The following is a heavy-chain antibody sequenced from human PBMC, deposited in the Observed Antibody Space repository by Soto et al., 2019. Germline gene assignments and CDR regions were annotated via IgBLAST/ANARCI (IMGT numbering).Heavy chain of an antibody. CDR3: ARAGSSWYEGSYYYGMDV. V-gene: IGHV1-69*12. CDR1: GGTFSSYA. J-gene: IGHJ6*02. D-gene: IGHD6-13*01. CDR2: IIPIFGTA. Sequence: QVQLVQSGAEVKKPGSSVKVSCKASGGTFSSYAISWVRQAPGQGLEWMGGIIPIFGTANYAQKFQGRVTITADESTSTADMELSSLRSEDTAVYYCARAGSSWYEGSYYYGMDVWGQGTTVTVSS.